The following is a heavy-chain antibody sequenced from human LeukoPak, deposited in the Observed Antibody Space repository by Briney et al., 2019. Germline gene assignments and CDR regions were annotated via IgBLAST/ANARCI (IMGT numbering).Heavy chain of an antibody. CDR2: ISSSSSYI. D-gene: IGHD3-9*01. J-gene: IGHJ5*02. CDR1: GFTFSSYS. V-gene: IGHV3-21*01. Sequence: GGSLRLSCAASGFTFSSYSMNWVRHAPGKGLEWVSSISSSSSYIYYAVSVKGRFTISRDNAKNSLYLQMNSLRAEDTAVYYCARGVRYFDPERTWFDPWGQGTLVTVSS. CDR3: ARGVRYFDPERTWFDP.